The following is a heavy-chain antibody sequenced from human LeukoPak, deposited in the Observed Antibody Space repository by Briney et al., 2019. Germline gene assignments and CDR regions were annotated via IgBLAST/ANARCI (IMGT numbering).Heavy chain of an antibody. V-gene: IGHV4-61*02. CDR3: ARTPIVVVPAAMGGYDAFDI. D-gene: IGHD2-2*01. Sequence: SETLSLTCTVSGGSISSGSYYWSWIRQPAGKGLDWIGRIYNSWSTNYNPSLKSRVTKSVDTSKNQFSLKLSSVTAADTAVYYCARTPIVVVPAAMGGYDAFDIWGQGTMVTVSS. CDR1: GGSISSGSYY. J-gene: IGHJ3*02. CDR2: IYNSWST.